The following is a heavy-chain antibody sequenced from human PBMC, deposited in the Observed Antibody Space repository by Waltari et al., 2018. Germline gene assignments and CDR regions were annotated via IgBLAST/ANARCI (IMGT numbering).Heavy chain of an antibody. D-gene: IGHD3-22*01. CDR1: GFNFISYA. CDR3: ARHLYSIDYLELGN. CDR2: ISDSGVIT. Sequence: EVHLLESGGGLAQPGGSLRLYCAASGFNFISYAMRWVRQAPGKGLEWVSGISDSGVITKYADSVKGRFTVSRDNSKNTVFLQLNSLRAEDTAIYYCARHLYSIDYLELGNWGQGTLVTVSS. J-gene: IGHJ4*02. V-gene: IGHV3-23*01.